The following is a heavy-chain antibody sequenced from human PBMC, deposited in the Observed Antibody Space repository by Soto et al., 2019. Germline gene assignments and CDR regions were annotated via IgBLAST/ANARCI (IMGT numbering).Heavy chain of an antibody. J-gene: IGHJ6*02. Sequence: GESLKISCKGSVYSFTSYCISWVRQMPGKGLEWMWRIDPSDSYTNYSPSFQGHVTISADKSISTAYLQWSSLKASDTAMYYCARQRRVTTINYYYYYGMVVWGQGTTVHVSS. D-gene: IGHD4-17*01. CDR1: VYSFTSYC. V-gene: IGHV5-10-1*01. CDR2: IDPSDSYT. CDR3: ARQRRVTTINYYYYYGMVV.